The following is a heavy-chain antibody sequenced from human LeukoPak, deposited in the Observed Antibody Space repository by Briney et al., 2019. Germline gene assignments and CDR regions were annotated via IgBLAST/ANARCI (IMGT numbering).Heavy chain of an antibody. Sequence: GGSLRLSCAASGFTFSSYWMSWVRQAPGKGLEWVANIKQDGSEKYYVDSVKGRFTISRDNAKNSLYLQMNSLRAEDTAVYYCARDKGRSSTSTDAFDIWGQGTMVTVSS. CDR1: GFTFSSYW. V-gene: IGHV3-7*01. CDR2: IKQDGSEK. J-gene: IGHJ3*02. CDR3: ARDKGRSSTSTDAFDI. D-gene: IGHD2-2*01.